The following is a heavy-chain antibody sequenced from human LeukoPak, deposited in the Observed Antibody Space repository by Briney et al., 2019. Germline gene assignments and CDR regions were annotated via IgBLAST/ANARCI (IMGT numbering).Heavy chain of an antibody. Sequence: SVKVSCKASGGTFNSFAISWVRQAPGQGLEWVGRIIPLLGTPDYAQKSQGRVTITSDKYTGTAYIELSSLRSEDTAMYYCARMKYFDSTGYSHAEYFQHRGQGTLVIVSS. CDR1: GGTFNSFA. V-gene: IGHV1-69*04. CDR2: IIPLLGTP. D-gene: IGHD3-22*01. CDR3: ARMKYFDSTGYSHAEYFQH. J-gene: IGHJ1*01.